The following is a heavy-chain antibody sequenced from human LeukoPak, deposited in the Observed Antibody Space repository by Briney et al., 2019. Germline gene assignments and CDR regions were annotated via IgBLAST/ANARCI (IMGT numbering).Heavy chain of an antibody. CDR2: IQYDGNTI. CDR3: ARETRYDSSGYHNDY. D-gene: IGHD3-22*01. CDR1: GFTYSHNG. J-gene: IGHJ4*02. Sequence: PGGSLRLSCVASGFTYSHNGMHWVRQAPGKGLEWVAFIQYDGNTIFYADSVKGRFTISRDNSKNTLYLQMNSLRAEDTAVYYCARETRYDSSGYHNDYWGQGTLVTVSS. V-gene: IGHV3-30*02.